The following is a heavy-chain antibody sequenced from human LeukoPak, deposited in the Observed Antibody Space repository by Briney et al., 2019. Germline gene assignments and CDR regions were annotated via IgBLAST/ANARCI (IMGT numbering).Heavy chain of an antibody. CDR3: ARDDSSRDTEAEYFQH. V-gene: IGHV4-61*02. CDR1: GDSISSGDYY. CDR2: ISSSGST. Sequence: SQTLSLTCTVSGDSISSGDYYWSWIRQPAGKGLEWIGRISSSGSTNYNPSLKSRVTISVDTSKNQFSLKLTSVTAADTAVYYCARDDSSRDTEAEYFQHWGPGTLVTVSS. J-gene: IGHJ1*01. D-gene: IGHD3-22*01.